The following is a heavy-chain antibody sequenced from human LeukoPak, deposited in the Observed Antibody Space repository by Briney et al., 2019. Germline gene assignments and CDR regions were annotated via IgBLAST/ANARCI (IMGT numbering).Heavy chain of an antibody. J-gene: IGHJ4*02. D-gene: IGHD2-2*01. CDR1: GGTFSSYA. CDR2: IIPIFGTA. CDR3: ARDRYGPAAAIEEGY. Sequence: GASVKVSCKASGGTFSSYAISWVRQAPGQGLEWMGGIIPIFGTANYAQKFQGRVTITADESTSTAYMELSIMRSEDTAVYYCARDRYGPAAAIEEGYWGQGTPVTVSS. V-gene: IGHV1-69*13.